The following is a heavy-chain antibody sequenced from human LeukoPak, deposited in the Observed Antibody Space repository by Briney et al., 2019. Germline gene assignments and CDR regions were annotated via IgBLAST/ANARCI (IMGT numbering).Heavy chain of an antibody. CDR3: ARGPLYCSSTSCPRGYFDY. CDR2: IIPILGIA. CDR1: GGTFSSYT. Sequence: SVKVSCKASGGTFSSYTISWVRQAPGQGLEWMGRIIPILGIANYAQKFQVRVTITADKSTSTAYMELSSLRSEDTAVYYCARGPLYCSSTSCPRGYFDYWGQGTLVTVSS. J-gene: IGHJ4*02. D-gene: IGHD2-2*01. V-gene: IGHV1-69*02.